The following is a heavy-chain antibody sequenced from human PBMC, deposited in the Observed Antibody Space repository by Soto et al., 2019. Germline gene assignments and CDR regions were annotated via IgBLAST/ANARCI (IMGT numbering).Heavy chain of an antibody. D-gene: IGHD2-8*02. Sequence: KPXETLCLTCPVSGDSVTDISDYWNWVRQPPGKGLEWIGYIYYSGSTRYNPSLKSRVTISVDMSKNQFSLKLSSVIAADTAVYYCARASGGLDNGLDVWGQGTEVTVYS. V-gene: IGHV4-61*01. CDR3: ARASGGLDNGLDV. J-gene: IGHJ6*02. CDR2: IYYSGST. CDR1: GDSVTDISDY.